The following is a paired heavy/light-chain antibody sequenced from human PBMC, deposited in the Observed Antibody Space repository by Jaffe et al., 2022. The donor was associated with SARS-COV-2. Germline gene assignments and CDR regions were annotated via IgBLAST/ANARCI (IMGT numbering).Heavy chain of an antibody. CDR2: IHTSGST. J-gene: IGHJ6*02. CDR3: ATSSRPTATIRAGRPSFYYYAIDI. D-gene: IGHD4-17*01. CDR1: GGSISSGSYY. V-gene: IGHV4-61*02. Sequence: QVQLQESGPGLVKSSQTLALACSVSGGSISSGSYYWNWIRQPAGKGLEWIGRIHTSGSTDYNPSLKSRVTISVDTSKNQFSLKLSSVGAADTAVYYCATSSRPTATIRAGRPSFYYYAIDIWGQGTTVAVSS.
Light chain of an antibody. Sequence: EILLTQSPGTLSLSPGERATLSCRASQSVNSIFVAWYQQKRGQAPRLLIYAASSRATGIPDRFSGSGSGTDFTLTISRLEPEDFAVYYCQHYDTSPPVTFGQGTRLEIK. J-gene: IGKJ5*01. V-gene: IGKV3-20*01. CDR3: QHYDTSPPVT. CDR2: AAS. CDR1: QSVNSIF.